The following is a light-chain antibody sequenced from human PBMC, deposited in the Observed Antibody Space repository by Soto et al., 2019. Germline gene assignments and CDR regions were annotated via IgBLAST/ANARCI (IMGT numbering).Light chain of an antibody. Sequence: QSALTQPASVSGSPGQSITISCTGTSSDVDVYNYVSWYQQHPGKAPKLMIYGVSNRPSGVPHRFSGSKSGNTASLTISGLQPEDEADYYCSSYISTSTLVFGGGTKLTVL. CDR1: SSDVDVYNY. CDR3: SSYISTSTLV. CDR2: GVS. J-gene: IGLJ2*01. V-gene: IGLV2-14*01.